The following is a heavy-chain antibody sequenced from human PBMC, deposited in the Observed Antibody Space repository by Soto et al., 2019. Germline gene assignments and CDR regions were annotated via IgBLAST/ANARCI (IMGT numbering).Heavy chain of an antibody. CDR2: IDPSDSYT. Sequence: PGESLKISCKGSGYSFTSYWISWVRQMPGKGLEWMGRIDPSDSYTNYSPSFQGHVTISADKSISTAYLQWSSLKASDTAMYYCARGYCSSTSCYTRNWFDPWGQGTLVTVS. CDR3: ARGYCSSTSCYTRNWFDP. V-gene: IGHV5-10-1*01. J-gene: IGHJ5*02. CDR1: GYSFTSYW. D-gene: IGHD2-2*02.